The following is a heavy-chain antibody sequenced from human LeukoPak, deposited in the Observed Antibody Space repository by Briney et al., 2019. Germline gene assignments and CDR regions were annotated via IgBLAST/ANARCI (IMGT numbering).Heavy chain of an antibody. J-gene: IGHJ3*02. CDR3: ARAGAAGDAFDI. V-gene: IGHV1-2*06. Sequence: ASVKVSCKASGYTFSGYYMHWVRQAPGQGLEWMGRINPNSGGTNYAQKFQGRVTMTTDTSTSTAYMELSRLRSDDTAVYYCARAGAAGDAFDIWGQGTWSPSLQ. CDR2: INPNSGGT. CDR1: GYTFSGYY. D-gene: IGHD6-13*01.